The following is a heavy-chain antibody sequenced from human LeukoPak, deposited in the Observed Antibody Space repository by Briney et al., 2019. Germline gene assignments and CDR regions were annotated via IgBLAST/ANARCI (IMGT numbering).Heavy chain of an antibody. CDR2: IYYSGST. J-gene: IGHJ4*02. CDR1: GGSISSGGYY. Sequence: KASETLSLTCTVSGGSISSGGYYWSWIRQHPGKGLEWIGYIYYSGSTYYNPSLKSRVTISVDTSKNQFSLKLSSVTAADTAVYYCARDTGLAVAGLNPYYFDYWGQGTLVTVSS. V-gene: IGHV4-31*03. D-gene: IGHD6-19*01. CDR3: ARDTGLAVAGLNPYYFDY.